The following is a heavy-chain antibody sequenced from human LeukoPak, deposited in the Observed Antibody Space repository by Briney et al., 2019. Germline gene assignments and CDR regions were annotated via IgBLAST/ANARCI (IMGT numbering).Heavy chain of an antibody. J-gene: IGHJ4*02. CDR2: ISYDGSNK. V-gene: IGHV3-30*04. CDR1: GFTFSSYA. Sequence: GGSLRLSCAASGFTFSSYAMHWVRQAPGKGLEWVAVISYDGSNKYYADSVKGRFTISRDNSKNTLYLQMNSLRAEDTAVYYCARDLSWASTGDLDYGGQGTLVTVSS. CDR3: ARDLSWASTGDLDY. D-gene: IGHD7-27*01.